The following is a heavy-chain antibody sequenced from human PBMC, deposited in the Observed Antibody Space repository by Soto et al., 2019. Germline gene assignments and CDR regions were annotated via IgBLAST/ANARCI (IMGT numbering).Heavy chain of an antibody. CDR2: IIPIFGTA. CDR3: AREGYQQYPSPGDY. V-gene: IGHV1-69*06. D-gene: IGHD2-15*01. CDR1: GYTFTSYY. J-gene: IGHJ4*02. Sequence: QVQLVQSGAEVKKPGASVKVSCKASGYTFTSYYMHWVRQAPGQGLEWMGGIIPIFGTANYAQKFQGRVTITADKSTSTAYMELSSLRSEDTAVYYCAREGYQQYPSPGDYWGQGTLVTVSS.